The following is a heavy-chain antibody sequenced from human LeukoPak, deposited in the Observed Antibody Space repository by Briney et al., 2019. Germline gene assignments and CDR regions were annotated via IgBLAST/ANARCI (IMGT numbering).Heavy chain of an antibody. Sequence: ASVKVSCKASGYSSSNYGISWVRQAPGQGLEWMGWINPNSGGTNYAQKFQGRVTMTRDTSISTAYMELSRLRSDDTAVYYCARDPIAAARWFDPWGQGTLVTVSS. V-gene: IGHV1-2*02. D-gene: IGHD6-13*01. CDR1: GYSSSNYG. CDR3: ARDPIAAARWFDP. J-gene: IGHJ5*02. CDR2: INPNSGGT.